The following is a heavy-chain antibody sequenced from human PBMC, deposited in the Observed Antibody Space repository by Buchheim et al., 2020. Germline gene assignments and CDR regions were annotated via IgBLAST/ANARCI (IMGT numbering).Heavy chain of an antibody. J-gene: IGHJ4*02. D-gene: IGHD1-26*01. Sequence: QVQLQESGPGLVKPSETLSLTCAVSRGFANTDNWWSWVRQPPGKGLEWIGEVYHTGNTNYNPSLKSRVTISLDWSKNQFSLKLTSVTAADTAVYYCATGGGVGVPHGSLWGQGTL. V-gene: IGHV4-4*02. CDR1: RGFANTDNW. CDR3: ATGGGVGVPHGSL. CDR2: VYHTGNT.